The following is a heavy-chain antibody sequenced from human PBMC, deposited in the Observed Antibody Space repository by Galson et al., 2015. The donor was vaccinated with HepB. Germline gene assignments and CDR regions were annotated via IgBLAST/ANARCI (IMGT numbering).Heavy chain of an antibody. CDR2: IYYSGST. CDR3: ARRVAAAGEYYFDY. V-gene: IGHV4-39*01. CDR1: GGSISSSSYY. J-gene: IGHJ4*02. Sequence: ETLSLTCTVSGGSISSSSYYWGWIRQPPGKGLEWIGRIYYSGSTYYNPSLKSRVTISVDTSKNQFSLKLSSVTAADTAVYYCARRVAAAGEYYFDYWGQGTLVTVSS. D-gene: IGHD6-13*01.